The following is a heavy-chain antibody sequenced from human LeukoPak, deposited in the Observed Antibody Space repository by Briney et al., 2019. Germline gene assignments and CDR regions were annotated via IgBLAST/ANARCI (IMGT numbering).Heavy chain of an antibody. V-gene: IGHV3-30*18. CDR1: GFTFSSYG. CDR3: AKSFSSSSGFDP. D-gene: IGHD6-6*01. CDR2: ISYDGSNK. Sequence: GGSLRLSCAASGFTFSSYGMHWVRQAPGKGLEWVAVISYDGSNKYYADSVKGRFTISRDNSKNTLYLQMNSLRAEDTAVYYCAKSFSSSSGFDPWGQGTLVTVSS. J-gene: IGHJ5*02.